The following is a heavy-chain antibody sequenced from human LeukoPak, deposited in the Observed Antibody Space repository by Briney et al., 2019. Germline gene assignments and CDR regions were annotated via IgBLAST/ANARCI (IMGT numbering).Heavy chain of an antibody. CDR3: ARGGSYDSSGYASDY. D-gene: IGHD3-22*01. J-gene: IGHJ4*02. CDR2: INHSGST. CDR1: GFTFSSYA. Sequence: GSLRLSCAASGFTFSSYAMSWIRQPPGKGLEWIGEINHSGSTNYNPSLKSRVTISVDTSKNQFSLKLSSVTAADTAVYYCARGGSYDSSGYASDYWGQGTLVTVSS. V-gene: IGHV4-34*01.